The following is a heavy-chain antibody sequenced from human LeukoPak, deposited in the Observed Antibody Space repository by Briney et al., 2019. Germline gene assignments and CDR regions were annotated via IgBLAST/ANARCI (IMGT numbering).Heavy chain of an antibody. Sequence: PSETLSLTCTVSGGSISSSSYYWGWIRQPPGKGLEWIGSIYYSGSTYYNPSLKSRVTISVDTSKNQFSLKLSSVTGADTAVYYCASLGAFYYYMDVWGKGTTVTVSS. J-gene: IGHJ6*03. CDR2: IYYSGST. CDR1: GGSISSSSYY. CDR3: ASLGAFYYYMDV. V-gene: IGHV4-39*07.